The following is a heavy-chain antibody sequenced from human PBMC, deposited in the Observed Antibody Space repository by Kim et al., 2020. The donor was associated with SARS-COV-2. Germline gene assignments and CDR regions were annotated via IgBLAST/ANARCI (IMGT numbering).Heavy chain of an antibody. CDR3: ARDREYSSSWAYYYYGMDV. CDR1: GYTFTSYG. D-gene: IGHD6-13*01. J-gene: IGHJ6*02. Sequence: ASVKVSCKASGYTFTSYGISWVRQAPGQGLEWMGWISAYNGNTNYAQKLQGRVTMTTDTSTSTAYMELRSLRSDDTAVYYCARDREYSSSWAYYYYGMDVWGQGTTVTVSS. V-gene: IGHV1-18*01. CDR2: ISAYNGNT.